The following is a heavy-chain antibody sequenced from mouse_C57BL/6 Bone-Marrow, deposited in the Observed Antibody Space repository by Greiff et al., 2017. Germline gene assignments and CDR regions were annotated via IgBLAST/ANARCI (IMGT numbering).Heavy chain of an antibody. J-gene: IGHJ4*01. V-gene: IGHV3-8*01. CDR2: ISYSGST. CDR3: AREDWDYAMDY. Sequence: DVKLVESGPGLAKPSQTLSLTCSFTGYSITSDYWNWIRKFPGNKLEYMGYISYSGSTYYNPSLKSRLSITRDTSKNQYYLQLNSVTTEDTATYYCAREDWDYAMDYWGQGTSVTVSS. D-gene: IGHD4-1*01. CDR1: GYSITSDY.